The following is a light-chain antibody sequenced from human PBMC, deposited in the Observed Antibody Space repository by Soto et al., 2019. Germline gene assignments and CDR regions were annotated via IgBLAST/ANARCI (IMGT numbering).Light chain of an antibody. V-gene: IGKV3-11*01. CDR3: QQRSSWIT. J-gene: IGKJ5*01. CDR1: QSISSNF. CDR2: DAS. Sequence: EIVLTQSPGTLSLSPGEGATLSCRASQSISSNFLAWYQQKPGQAPRLLIYDASNRATGIPARFSGSGSATDFTLTISSLEPEDFAVYYCQQRSSWITFGQGTRLEIK.